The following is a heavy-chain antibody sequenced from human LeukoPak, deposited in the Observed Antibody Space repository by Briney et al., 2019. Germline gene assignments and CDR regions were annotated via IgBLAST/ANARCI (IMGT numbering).Heavy chain of an antibody. D-gene: IGHD3-22*01. CDR3: ARGIDTAMVTWEKDYYDSSGYHYFDY. CDR2: IYPGDSDT. J-gene: IGHJ4*02. CDR1: GYTFSTYW. V-gene: IGHV5-51*01. Sequence: PGESLKISCQGSGYTFSTYWIGWVRQMPGKGLEWMGIIYPGDSDTRYSPSFLGQVTISADKSISTAYLQWSSLKASDTAMYYCARGIDTAMVTWEKDYYDSSGYHYFDYWGQGTLVTVSS.